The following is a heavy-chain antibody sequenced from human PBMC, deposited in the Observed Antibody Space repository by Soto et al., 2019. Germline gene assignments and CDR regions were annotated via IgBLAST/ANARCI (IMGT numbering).Heavy chain of an antibody. Sequence: PGGSLRLSCAASGFTFSTYGMHWVRQAPGKGLEWVAVIWYDGSNKYYADSVKGRFTISRDNSKNTLYLQMNSLKTEDTAVYYCTTEAYSSIDYWGQGTLVTVSS. V-gene: IGHV3-33*01. J-gene: IGHJ4*02. CDR1: GFTFSTYG. D-gene: IGHD6-13*01. CDR2: IWYDGSNK. CDR3: TTEAYSSIDY.